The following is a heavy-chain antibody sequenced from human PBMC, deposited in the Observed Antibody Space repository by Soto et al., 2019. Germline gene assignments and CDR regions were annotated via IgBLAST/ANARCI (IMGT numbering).Heavy chain of an antibody. D-gene: IGHD4-4*01. Sequence: GGSLRLSCAASGFTFSSYGMHWVHQAPGKGLEWVAVISYDGSNKYYADSVKGRFTISRDNSKNTLYLQMNSLRAEDTAVYYCAKDRTDDYSNYGHTYYYYYMDVWGKGTTVTVSS. V-gene: IGHV3-30*18. CDR1: GFTFSSYG. CDR2: ISYDGSNK. CDR3: AKDRTDDYSNYGHTYYYYYMDV. J-gene: IGHJ6*03.